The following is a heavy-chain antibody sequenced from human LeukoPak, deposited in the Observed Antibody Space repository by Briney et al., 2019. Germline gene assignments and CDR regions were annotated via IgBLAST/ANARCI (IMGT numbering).Heavy chain of an antibody. D-gene: IGHD3-9*01. CDR2: ISYDGNNK. Sequence: GGSLRLSCAASRFTFSSYTIHWVRQAPGKGLEWVAVISYDGNNKYYADSVKGRFTISRDSSKNTLYLQMNSLRPEDTAVYYCARDGPYYDVLTGYPPFDYWGQGTLVTVSS. V-gene: IGHV3-30-3*01. CDR3: ARDGPYYDVLTGYPPFDY. J-gene: IGHJ4*02. CDR1: RFTFSSYT.